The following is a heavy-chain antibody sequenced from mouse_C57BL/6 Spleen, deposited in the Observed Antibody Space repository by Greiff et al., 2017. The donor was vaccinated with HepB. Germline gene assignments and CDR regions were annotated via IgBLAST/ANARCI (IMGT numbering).Heavy chain of an antibody. V-gene: IGHV5-4*01. CDR1: GFTFSSYA. CDR3: DYGGY. J-gene: IGHJ2*01. D-gene: IGHD2-4*01. Sequence: VESGGGLVKPGGSLKLSCAASGFTFSSYAMSWVRQTPEKRLEWVATISDGGSYTYYPDNVKGRFTISRDNAKNNLYLQMSHLKSEDTAMYYCDYGGYWGQGTTLTVSS. CDR2: ISDGGSYT.